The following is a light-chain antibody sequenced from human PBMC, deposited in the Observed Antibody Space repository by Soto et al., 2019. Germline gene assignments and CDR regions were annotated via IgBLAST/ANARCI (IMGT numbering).Light chain of an antibody. CDR3: QQYYSFPWT. CDR1: QRVDRY. CDR2: AAS. V-gene: IGKV1-39*01. J-gene: IGKJ1*01. Sequence: DIQMTQSPSSLSAFVGDRVIITCRASQRVDRYLNWYQQKPGKAPELLIYAASTLQSGVPSRFSGSGSETDFTLTISCLQSEDFATYYCQQYYSFPWTFGQGTKVDI.